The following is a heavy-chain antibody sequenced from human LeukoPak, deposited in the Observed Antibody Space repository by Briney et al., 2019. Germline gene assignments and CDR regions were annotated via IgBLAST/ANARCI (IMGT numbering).Heavy chain of an antibody. CDR1: GFTFSSYE. V-gene: IGHV3-48*03. CDR2: ISSGGSTI. D-gene: IGHD3-22*01. CDR3: ARITVVITYFDY. J-gene: IGHJ4*02. Sequence: GGSLRLSCAASGFTFSSYEMAWVRQAPGKGLEWVSYISSGGSTIYYADSVKGRFTISRDNAKNSLYLQMNSLIAEDTAVYYCARITVVITYFDYWGQGALVTVS.